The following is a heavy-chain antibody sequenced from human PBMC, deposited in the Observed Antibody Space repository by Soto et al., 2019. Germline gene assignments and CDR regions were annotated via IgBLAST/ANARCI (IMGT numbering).Heavy chain of an antibody. CDR1: GGSVSSGSYY. CDR2: IYYSGST. Sequence: SETLSLTCTVYGGSVSSGSYYWSWIRQPPGKGLEWIGYIYYSGSTNYNPSLKSRVAISVDTSKNQFSLKLSSVTAADTAVYYCARDRVGYGNTFDYWGQGTLVTVSS. V-gene: IGHV4-61*01. J-gene: IGHJ4*02. CDR3: ARDRVGYGNTFDY. D-gene: IGHD5-18*01.